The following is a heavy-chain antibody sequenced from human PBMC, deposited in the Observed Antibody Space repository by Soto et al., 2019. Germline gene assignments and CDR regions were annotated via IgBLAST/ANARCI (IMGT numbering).Heavy chain of an antibody. Sequence: ASVKVSCKASGYTFTSYGISWVRQAPGQGLEWMGWISAYNGNTNYAQKLQGRVTMTTDTSTSTAYMELRSLRSDDTAVYYCARDTYGDYEVYYYYGMDVWGQGTTVTSP. J-gene: IGHJ6*02. CDR2: ISAYNGNT. CDR1: GYTFTSYG. D-gene: IGHD4-17*01. V-gene: IGHV1-18*04. CDR3: ARDTYGDYEVYYYYGMDV.